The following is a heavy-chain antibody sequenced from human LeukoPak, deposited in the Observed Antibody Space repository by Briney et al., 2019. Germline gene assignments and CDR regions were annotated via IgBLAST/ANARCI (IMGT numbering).Heavy chain of an antibody. CDR3: ARERRFLEWLFRQTWFDP. CDR1: GGSFSGYY. J-gene: IGHJ5*02. V-gene: IGHV4-34*01. CDR2: INHSGST. Sequence: PSETLSLTCAVYGGSFSGYYWSWIRQPPGKRLEWIGEINHSGSTNYNPSLKSRVTISVDTSKNQFSLKLSSVTAADTAVYYCARERRFLEWLFRQTWFDPWGQGTLVTVSS. D-gene: IGHD3-3*01.